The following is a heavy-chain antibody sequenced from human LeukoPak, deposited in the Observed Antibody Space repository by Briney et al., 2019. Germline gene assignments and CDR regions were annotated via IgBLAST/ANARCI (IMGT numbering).Heavy chain of an antibody. D-gene: IGHD5-18*01. CDR1: GFTFSSYE. CDR2: ISSSGSTI. Sequence: PGGSLRLSCAASGFTFSSYEMNWVRQAPGKGLEWVSYISSSGSTIYYADSVKGRFTISRDNAKNSLYLQMNSLGAEDTAVYYCARVTGGWIQLWCDYWGQGTLVTVSS. V-gene: IGHV3-48*03. J-gene: IGHJ4*02. CDR3: ARVTGGWIQLWCDY.